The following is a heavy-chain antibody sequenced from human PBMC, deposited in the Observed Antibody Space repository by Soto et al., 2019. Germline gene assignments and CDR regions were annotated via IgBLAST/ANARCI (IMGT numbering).Heavy chain of an antibody. D-gene: IGHD1-26*01. J-gene: IGHJ4*02. CDR3: ARESSRSSTRGLPFDQ. CDR2: IYYSGST. Sequence: PTETLSLACTVSGGCLGRDEWSWVRQPPGKGLEWIGYIYYSGSTNYNPSLKSPVNISVDTSKNQFSLTLSSVTAADTAVYYCARESSRSSTRGLPFDQWGPVTIVTDS. V-gene: IGHV4-59*01. CDR1: GGCLGRDE.